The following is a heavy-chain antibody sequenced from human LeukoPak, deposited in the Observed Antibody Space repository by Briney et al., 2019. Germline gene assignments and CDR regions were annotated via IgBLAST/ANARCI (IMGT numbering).Heavy chain of an antibody. Sequence: GTSLRLSCAASGFTFSSYAMNWVRQAPGKGLEWVASMKDDGNEIQYVDSVKGRFTISRDNAKNSLYLQMNNLRAEDTAVYYCARNRATNDYWGQGTLVTVSS. CDR1: GFTFSSYA. CDR2: MKDDGNEI. V-gene: IGHV3-7*01. J-gene: IGHJ4*02. CDR3: ARNRATNDY. D-gene: IGHD1-26*01.